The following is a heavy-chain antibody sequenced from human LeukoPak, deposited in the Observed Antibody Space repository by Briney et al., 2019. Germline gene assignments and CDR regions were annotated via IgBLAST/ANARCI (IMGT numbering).Heavy chain of an antibody. V-gene: IGHV3-21*01. CDR3: ARGGVYSQGFDY. J-gene: IGHJ4*02. CDR2: ISTTSDYI. Sequence: GGSLRLSCAASGFTFSSYSMNWVRQAPGKGLEWVSSISTTSDYIYYVGSLKGRLTISRDNAKNSLYLQMNSLRAEDTAVYYCARGGVYSQGFDYWGQGTLVTVSS. CDR1: GFTFSSYS. D-gene: IGHD5/OR15-5a*01.